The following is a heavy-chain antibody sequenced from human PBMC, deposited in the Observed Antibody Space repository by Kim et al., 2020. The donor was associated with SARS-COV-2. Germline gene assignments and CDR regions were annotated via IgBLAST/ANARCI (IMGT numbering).Heavy chain of an antibody. Sequence: GGSLRLSCVASGFTFSNRAMSWVRQAPGKGLEWVSPIGINTSYAVSVKGRLAISRDNCKNTLYLQMNRMSAEDTAETSCASTSKNDVRGQRTTVTVS. CDR3: ASTSKNDV. CDR1: GFTFSNRA. V-gene: IGHV3-23*01. CDR2: IGINT. J-gene: IGHJ6*01.